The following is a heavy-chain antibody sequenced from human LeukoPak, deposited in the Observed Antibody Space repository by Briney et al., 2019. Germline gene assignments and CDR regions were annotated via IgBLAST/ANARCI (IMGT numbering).Heavy chain of an antibody. J-gene: IGHJ5*02. Sequence: SETLSLTCTVSGGSISSGGYYWSWIRQPPGKGLEWIGYIYHSGSTYYNPSLKSRVTISVDRSKNQFSLKLSFVTAADTAVYYCARDSPSGDWFDPWGQGTLVTVSS. CDR1: GGSISSGGYY. CDR2: IYHSGST. D-gene: IGHD6-25*01. V-gene: IGHV4-30-2*01. CDR3: ARDSPSGDWFDP.